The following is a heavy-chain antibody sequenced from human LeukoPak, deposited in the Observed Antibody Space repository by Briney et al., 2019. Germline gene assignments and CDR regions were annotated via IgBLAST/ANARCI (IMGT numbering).Heavy chain of an antibody. D-gene: IGHD5-18*01. CDR2: IIPIFGTA. CDR3: ARGGQLWPFDY. CDR1: GYTFTSYG. J-gene: IGHJ4*02. V-gene: IGHV1-69*13. Sequence: SVKVSCRASGYTFTSYGISWVRQAPGQGLEWMGGIIPIFGTANYAQKFQGRVTITADESTSTAYMELSSLRSEDTAVYYCARGGQLWPFDYWGQGTLVTVSS.